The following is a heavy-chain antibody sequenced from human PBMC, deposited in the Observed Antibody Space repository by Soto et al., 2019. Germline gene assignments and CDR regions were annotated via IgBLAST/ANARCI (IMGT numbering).Heavy chain of an antibody. Sequence: PFVPQCHPNSVADGYIVSRYDCGWIKKDPERGLEWIGSISHRGATSYTPSLKSRAIISLDTSNNQFTLRLTSVTVADTATYFCGRYEYDSSGHDDDHWGQATLVS. J-gene: IGHJ4*02. CDR3: GRYEYDSSGHDDDH. CDR1: DGYIVSRYD. V-gene: IGHV4-38-2*02. CDR2: ISHRGAT. D-gene: IGHD3-22*01.